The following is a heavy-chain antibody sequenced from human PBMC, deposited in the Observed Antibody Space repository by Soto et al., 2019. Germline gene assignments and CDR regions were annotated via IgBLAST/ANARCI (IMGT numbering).Heavy chain of an antibody. CDR2: ISYRGST. J-gene: IGHJ5*02. Sequence: QVHLQESGPRLVRPSGTLVLTCAVSGDSLSSDKWWTWVRQPPGKGLEWIGEISYRGSTNYSPSFKSRLSLSVDTTKTQFSLRLTSVTAADTAVYYCAAVPLTSGVVSGRFDPWGQGIKVTVSS. CDR3: AAVPLTSGVVSGRFDP. D-gene: IGHD3-3*01. V-gene: IGHV4-4*02. CDR1: GDSLSSDKW.